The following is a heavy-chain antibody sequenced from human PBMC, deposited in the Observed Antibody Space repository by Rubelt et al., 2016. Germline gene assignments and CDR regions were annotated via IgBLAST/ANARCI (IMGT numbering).Heavy chain of an antibody. D-gene: IGHD3-16*01. J-gene: IGHJ2*01. CDR2: IFFNGNS. CDR1: GGSISPNY. CDR3: ARHGAVLNWFFDL. Sequence: QVQLQESGPGLVKPSETLSLTCTVSGGSISPNYWSWIRQSPVKGLAWIGYIFFNGNSNYNPSLKSRVTISVDTSTNQVSLRLNSETAADKAVYYCARHGAVLNWFFDLWGRGTLVTVSS. V-gene: IGHV4-59*08.